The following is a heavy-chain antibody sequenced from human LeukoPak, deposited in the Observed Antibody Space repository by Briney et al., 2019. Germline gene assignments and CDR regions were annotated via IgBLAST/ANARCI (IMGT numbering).Heavy chain of an antibody. J-gene: IGHJ6*02. CDR3: ARHQLGYYYGMDV. CDR2: IFYSGNT. Sequence: SETLSLTCTVAGGSISSYYWSWLRQPPGEGLEWVGYIFYSGNTNYNPSLKSRVTISVDTSKNQFSLKLNSVTAADTAVYYCARHQLGYYYGMDVWGQGTTVTVSS. CDR1: GGSISSYY. D-gene: IGHD3-16*01. V-gene: IGHV4-59*08.